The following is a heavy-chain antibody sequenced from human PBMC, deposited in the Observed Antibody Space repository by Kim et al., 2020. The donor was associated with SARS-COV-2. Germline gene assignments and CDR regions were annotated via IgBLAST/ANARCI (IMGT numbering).Heavy chain of an antibody. D-gene: IGHD2-2*01. CDR2: ISSSSSYT. CDR3: ARDGGYCSSTSCPGYNWFGP. Sequence: GGSLRLSCAASGFTFSDYYMSWIRQAPGKGLEWVSYISSSSSYTNYADSVKGRFTISRDNAKNSLYLQMNSLRAEDTAVYYCARDGGYCSSTSCPGYNWFGPWGQGTLVTVSS. V-gene: IGHV3-11*05. J-gene: IGHJ5*02. CDR1: GFTFSDYY.